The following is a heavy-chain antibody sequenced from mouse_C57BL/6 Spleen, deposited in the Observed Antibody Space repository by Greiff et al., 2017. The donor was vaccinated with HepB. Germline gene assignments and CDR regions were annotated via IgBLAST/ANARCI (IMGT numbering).Heavy chain of an antibody. V-gene: IGHV1-52*01. CDR1: GYTFTSYW. D-gene: IGHD2-4*01. CDR3: ARNYYDYDAWFAY. CDR2: IDPSDSET. J-gene: IGHJ3*01. Sequence: QVQLQQPGAELVRPGSSVKLSCKASGYTFTSYWMHWVKQRPIQGLEWIGNIDPSDSETHYNQKFKDKATLTVDKSSSTAYMQRSSLTSEDSAVYYCARNYYDYDAWFAYWGQGTLVTVSA.